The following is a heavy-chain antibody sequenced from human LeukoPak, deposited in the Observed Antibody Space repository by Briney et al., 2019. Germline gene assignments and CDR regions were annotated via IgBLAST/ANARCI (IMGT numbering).Heavy chain of an antibody. CDR1: GGSISSSSYY. CDR3: ARHKSLVGATTDY. D-gene: IGHD1-26*01. J-gene: IGHJ4*02. CDR2: IYYSGST. V-gene: IGHV4-39*01. Sequence: SETLSLTCTVSGGSISSSSYYWGWIRQPPGKGLEWIGSIYYSGSTYYNPSLKSRVTISVDTSKNQFSLKLSSVTAADTAVYYCARHKSLVGATTDYWGQGTLVTVSS.